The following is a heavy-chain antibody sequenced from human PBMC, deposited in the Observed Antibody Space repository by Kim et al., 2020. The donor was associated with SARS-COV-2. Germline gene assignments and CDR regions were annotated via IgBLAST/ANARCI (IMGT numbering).Heavy chain of an antibody. V-gene: IGHV3-64*01. Sequence: GGSLRLSCAASGFSFSTSAMHWVRQAQGKGLEFVSAISSNGGTTYYANSVKGTFTISRDNSKNTLYLQMGSLRPEDMAVYYCARTPDGASYDYWGQGTLV. D-gene: IGHD1-26*01. CDR1: GFSFSTSA. CDR2: ISSNGGTT. CDR3: ARTPDGASYDY. J-gene: IGHJ4*02.